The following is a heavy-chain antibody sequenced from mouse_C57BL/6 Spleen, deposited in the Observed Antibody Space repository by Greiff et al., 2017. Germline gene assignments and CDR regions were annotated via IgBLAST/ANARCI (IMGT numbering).Heavy chain of an antibody. V-gene: IGHV1-64*01. CDR2: IHPNSGST. Sequence: QVQLQQPGAELVKPGASVKLSCKASGYTFTSYWMPWVKQRPGQGLEWIGMIHPNSGSTNYNEKFKSKATLTVDNASSTAYMQLSSLTSEDAAVYYCARTGDYGNYCAYWGQGTLVTVSA. J-gene: IGHJ3*01. D-gene: IGHD2-1*01. CDR1: GYTFTSYW. CDR3: ARTGDYGNYCAY.